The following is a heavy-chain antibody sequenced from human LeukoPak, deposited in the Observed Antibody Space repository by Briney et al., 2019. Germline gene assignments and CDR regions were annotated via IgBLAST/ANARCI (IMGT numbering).Heavy chain of an antibody. J-gene: IGHJ4*02. D-gene: IGHD6-13*01. CDR2: IIPILGIA. CDR3: ARVGGLAAAGSDY. Sequence: SVKVSCKASGGTFSSYTISWVRQGPGQGLEWMGRIIPILGIANYAQKFQGRVTITADKSTSTAYMELSSLRSEDTAVYYCARVGGLAAAGSDYWGQGALVTVSS. V-gene: IGHV1-69*02. CDR1: GGTFSSYT.